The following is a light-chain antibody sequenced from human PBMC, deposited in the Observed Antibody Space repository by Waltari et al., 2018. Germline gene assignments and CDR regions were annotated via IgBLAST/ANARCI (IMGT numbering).Light chain of an antibody. J-gene: IGLJ2*01. CDR1: SSDVGGYNY. V-gene: IGLV2-8*01. CDR2: EVS. CDR3: SSYAGSNNFVV. Sequence: QSALTQPPSASGSPGQSVTISCTGTSSDVGGYNYVSWYQQHPGKAPKLMSYEVSRRPSGFPDRFSGSKSGSTASLTVSGLQAEDEADYYCSSYAGSNNFVVFGGGTKLTVL.